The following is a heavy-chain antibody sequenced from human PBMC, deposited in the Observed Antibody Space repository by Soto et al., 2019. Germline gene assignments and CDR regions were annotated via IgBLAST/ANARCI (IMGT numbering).Heavy chain of an antibody. J-gene: IGHJ4*02. CDR3: AADRGYDSSGYHFDD. CDR1: WFTFTSAA. Sequence: XSAKVSFKASWFTFTSAAVQWVRQARGQRLEWIGWIVVGSANTNYAQTFQERVTITRDMSTSTAYMELRSLRSEDTAVYYCAADRGYDSSGYHFDDWGQGTLVTVSS. CDR2: IVVGSANT. V-gene: IGHV1-58*01. D-gene: IGHD3-22*01.